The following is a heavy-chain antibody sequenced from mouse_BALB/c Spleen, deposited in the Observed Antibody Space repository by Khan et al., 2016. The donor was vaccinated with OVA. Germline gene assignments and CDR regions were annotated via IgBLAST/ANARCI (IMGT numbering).Heavy chain of an antibody. V-gene: IGHV2-6-1*01. Sequence: QVQLQQPGPGLAAPSQSLSITCTISGFSLTNYGVHWVRQPPGKGLEWLAVIWSDGSTTYNSALKSRLTITKDNSQSQVFLKMNSLQTDDTAIYFCARQPYYHYNIMDYWGQGTSVTVSS. CDR3: ARQPYYHYNIMDY. CDR2: IWSDGST. D-gene: IGHD2-10*01. CDR1: GFSLTNYG. J-gene: IGHJ4*01.